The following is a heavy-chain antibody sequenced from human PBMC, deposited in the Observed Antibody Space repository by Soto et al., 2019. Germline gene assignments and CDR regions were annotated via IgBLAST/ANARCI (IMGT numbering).Heavy chain of an antibody. CDR1: GFTFSTYS. CDR3: ARDRDAYCSKGICSGPYFDY. Sequence: PGGSLRLSCAASGFTFSTYSINWVRQAPGKGLEWISYISDNSSVIYYADAVKGRFIISRDNAKNSLYLQMNSLRDEDTAVYYCARDRDAYCSKGICSGPYFDYWGQGTLVTVSS. CDR2: ISDNSSVI. J-gene: IGHJ4*02. D-gene: IGHD2-8*01. V-gene: IGHV3-48*02.